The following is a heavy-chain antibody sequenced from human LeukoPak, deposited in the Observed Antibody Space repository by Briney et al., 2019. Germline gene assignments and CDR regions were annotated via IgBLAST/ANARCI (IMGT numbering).Heavy chain of an antibody. D-gene: IGHD4-23*01. CDR3: AKDARSFGGTYFDY. CDR2: INTDGSST. CDR1: GFTFSSYS. Sequence: PGGSLRLSCAASGFTFSSYSMHWVRQAPGKGLVWVSRINTDGSSTNYADSVRGRFTISRDTSKTTLYLQMNSLRAEDTAIYYCAKDARSFGGTYFDYWGQGIQVTVSS. V-gene: IGHV3-74*01. J-gene: IGHJ4*02.